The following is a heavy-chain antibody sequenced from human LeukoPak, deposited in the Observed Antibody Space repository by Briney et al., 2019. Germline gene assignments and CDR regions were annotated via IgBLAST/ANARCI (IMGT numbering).Heavy chain of an antibody. CDR2: MNSDGSAT. V-gene: IGHV3-74*01. CDR3: AKGPNYFDS. J-gene: IGHJ4*02. Sequence: GGSLRLSCAASGLSFSNYWMHWVRQAPGKGLVWVTRMNSDGSATYYADSVQGRFTISRDNAKNTLYLQMNSLRAEDTAMYFCAKGPNYFDSWGQGTLVTVSS. CDR1: GLSFSNYW.